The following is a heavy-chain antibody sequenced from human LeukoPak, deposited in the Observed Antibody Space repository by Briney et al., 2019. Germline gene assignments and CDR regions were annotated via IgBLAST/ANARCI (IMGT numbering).Heavy chain of an antibody. V-gene: IGHV3-66*02. CDR1: GFIVSSNY. J-gene: IGHJ4*02. D-gene: IGHD4-17*01. Sequence: GGSLRLSCAASGFIVSSNYMSWVRQAPGKGLEWVSVIYSGGSTYYADSVKGRFTISRDNSKNTLYLQMNSLRAEDTAVYYCARLDYGDYNDYWGQGTLVTVSS. CDR2: IYSGGST. CDR3: ARLDYGDYNDY.